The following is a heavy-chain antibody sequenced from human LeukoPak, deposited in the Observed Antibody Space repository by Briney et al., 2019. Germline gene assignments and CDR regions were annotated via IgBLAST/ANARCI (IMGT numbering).Heavy chain of an antibody. CDR1: GFTFSSYA. Sequence: SGGSLRLSCAASGFTFSSYAMSWVRQAPGKGLEWVSVMSGSGGSTYYADSVKGRFTISRDNSKNTLYLQMNSLKGEDTAVYYWSKEIYRDSTGCRFQHWGQGTLVTVSS. CDR2: MSGSGGST. CDR3: SKEIYRDSTGCRFQH. J-gene: IGHJ1*01. V-gene: IGHV3-23*01. D-gene: IGHD2-15*01.